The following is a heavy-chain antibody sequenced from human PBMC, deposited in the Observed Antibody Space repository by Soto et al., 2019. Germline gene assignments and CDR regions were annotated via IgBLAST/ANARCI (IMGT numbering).Heavy chain of an antibody. V-gene: IGHV1-46*04. CDR1: GYTFSNYY. CDR2: INPSGGRT. D-gene: IGHD3-16*01. CDR3: ASGRDEQGGRAFDY. Sequence: QVQLVQSGAGVKKPGASVQVSCKASGYTFSNYYIHWVRQAPGQGLEWMGIINPSGGRTSYVQKLHGRVTMTMDTSTNIVYMEVNSLRSEDTAVYYCASGRDEQGGRAFDYWGQGSLVTVSS. J-gene: IGHJ4*02.